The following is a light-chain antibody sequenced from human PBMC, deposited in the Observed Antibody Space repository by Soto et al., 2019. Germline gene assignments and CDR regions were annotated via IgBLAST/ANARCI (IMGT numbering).Light chain of an antibody. CDR3: QQYDNLPWT. J-gene: IGKJ1*01. CDR2: RAS. V-gene: IGKV3-15*01. CDR1: QTISGT. Sequence: EIVMPQSPATLSVSPGGRGTLSCRASQTISGTLAWYQQKPGQAPRLLIHRASTRAPGFPARFSGSGSGTDFTLTISSLQSEDFAVYYCQQYDNLPWTFGEGTKVDIK.